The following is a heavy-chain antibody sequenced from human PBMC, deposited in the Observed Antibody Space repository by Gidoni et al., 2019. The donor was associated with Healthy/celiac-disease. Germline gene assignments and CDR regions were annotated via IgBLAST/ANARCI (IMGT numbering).Heavy chain of an antibody. J-gene: IGHJ5*02. V-gene: IGHV3-23*01. D-gene: IGHD3-16*02. CDR3: AKDPNRITFGGVIVP. Sequence: ELPLLESGGGLVQPGGSLRLSCAASGFTFSSYAMSWVRPAPGKGLEWGSAMRGSGGRTYYADSVKGRFTISRENSKNTLYLQMNSLRAEETAVYYCAKDPNRITFGGVIVPWGQGTLVTVSS. CDR1: GFTFSSYA. CDR2: MRGSGGRT.